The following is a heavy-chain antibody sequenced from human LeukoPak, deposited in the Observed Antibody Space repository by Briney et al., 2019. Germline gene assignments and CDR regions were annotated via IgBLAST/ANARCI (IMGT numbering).Heavy chain of an antibody. Sequence: GGSLRLSCAASGFTFSSYSMNWVRQAPGKGLEWVSSISSSSSYIYYADSVKGRFTISRDNAKNSLYLQMNSLRAEDTAVYYCARVSIAVGKAFDYWGQGTLVTVSS. D-gene: IGHD6-6*01. J-gene: IGHJ4*02. CDR2: ISSSSSYI. CDR1: GFTFSSYS. V-gene: IGHV3-21*01. CDR3: ARVSIAVGKAFDY.